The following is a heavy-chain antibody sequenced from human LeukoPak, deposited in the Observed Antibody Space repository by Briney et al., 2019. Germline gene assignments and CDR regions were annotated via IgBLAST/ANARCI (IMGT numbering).Heavy chain of an antibody. CDR3: ARLRQYYDILTGSYYYYYYMDV. CDR1: GYTFTSYG. D-gene: IGHD3-9*01. CDR2: ISAYNGNT. J-gene: IGHJ6*03. V-gene: IGHV1-18*01. Sequence: ASVKVSCKASGYTFTSYGISWVRQAPGQRLEWMGWISAYNGNTNYAQKLQGRVTMTTDTSTSTAYMELRSLRSDDTAVYYCARLRQYYDILTGSYYYYYYMDVWGKGTTVTVSS.